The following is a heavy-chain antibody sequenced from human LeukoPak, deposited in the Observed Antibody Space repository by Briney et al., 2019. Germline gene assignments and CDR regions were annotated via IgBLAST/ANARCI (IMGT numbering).Heavy chain of an antibody. CDR2: ISGSGGST. J-gene: IGHJ4*02. Sequence: GGSLRLSCAASGFAFSSYAMSWVRQAPGKGLEWVSAISGSGGSTYYADSVKGRFTISRDNSKNTLYLQMNSLRAEDTAMYYCARDLTIAAANYYFDNWGQGTLVTVSS. V-gene: IGHV3-23*01. D-gene: IGHD6-13*01. CDR1: GFAFSSYA. CDR3: ARDLTIAAANYYFDN.